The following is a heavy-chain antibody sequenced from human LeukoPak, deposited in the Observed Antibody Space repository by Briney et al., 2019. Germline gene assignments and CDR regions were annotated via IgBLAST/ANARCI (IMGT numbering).Heavy chain of an antibody. D-gene: IGHD2-15*01. CDR1: GFTFSSYG. V-gene: IGHV3-30*18. J-gene: IGHJ4*02. Sequence: GGSLRLSCAASGFTFSSYGMHWVRQAPGKGLEWVAVISYDGSNKYYADSVKGRFTISRDNSKNTLYLQMNSLRAEDTAVYYCAKVKAAHCSGGSCYSYFDYWGQGTLVTVSS. CDR3: AKVKAAHCSGGSCYSYFDY. CDR2: ISYDGSNK.